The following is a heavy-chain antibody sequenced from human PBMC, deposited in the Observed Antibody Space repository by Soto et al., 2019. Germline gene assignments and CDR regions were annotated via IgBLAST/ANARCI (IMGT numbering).Heavy chain of an antibody. V-gene: IGHV3-48*01. CDR2: ISSSSSTI. CDR3: VRVVGARSSGWYDHDAFDI. Sequence: GSLRLSCAASGFTFSSYSMNWVRQAPGKGLEWVSYISSSSSTIYYADSVKGRFTISRDNAKNSLYLQMNSLRAEDTAVYYCVRVVGARSSGWYDHDAFDIWGQGTMVTVSS. D-gene: IGHD6-13*01. CDR1: GFTFSSYS. J-gene: IGHJ3*02.